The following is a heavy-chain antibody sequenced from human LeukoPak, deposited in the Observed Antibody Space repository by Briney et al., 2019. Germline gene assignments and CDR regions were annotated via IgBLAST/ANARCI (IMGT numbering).Heavy chain of an antibody. CDR2: IIPILGTA. D-gene: IGHD4-17*01. CDR1: GGTFSSYT. CDR3: ARSAYGDYPAAAFDI. Sequence: ASVKVSCMASGGTFSSYTISWVRQAPGQGLEWMGRIIPILGTANYAQKFQGRVTITADKSTSTAYMELSSLRSEDTAVYYCARSAYGDYPAAAFDIWGQGTMVTVSS. V-gene: IGHV1-69*08. J-gene: IGHJ3*02.